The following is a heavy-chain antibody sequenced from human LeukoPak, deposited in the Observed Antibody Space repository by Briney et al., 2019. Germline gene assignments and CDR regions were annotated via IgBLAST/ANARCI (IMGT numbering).Heavy chain of an antibody. D-gene: IGHD3-3*01. V-gene: IGHV3-23*01. J-gene: IGHJ4*02. CDR3: APGYDFWSGYYAYYFDY. CDR2: ISGSGGST. Sequence: GGSLRLSCAASGFTFSSYAMSWVRQAPGKGLEWVSAISGSGGSTYYADSVKGRFTISRDNSKNTLYLQMNSLRAEDTAVYYCAPGYDFWSGYYAYYFDYWGQGTLVTVSS. CDR1: GFTFSSYA.